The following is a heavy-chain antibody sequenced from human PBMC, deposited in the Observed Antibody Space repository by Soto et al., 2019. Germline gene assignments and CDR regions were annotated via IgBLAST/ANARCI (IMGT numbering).Heavy chain of an antibody. V-gene: IGHV4-31*03. CDR2: IYYSGST. CDR3: ARGGSEDIVVVPAAKVATISLWSFDI. Sequence: QVQLQESGPGLVKPSQTLSLTCTVSGGSISSGGYYWSWIRQHPGKGLEWIGYIYYSGSTYYNPSLKSRVTISVDTSKNQFSLKLGSVTAADTAVYYCARGGSEDIVVVPAAKVATISLWSFDIWGQGTMVTVSS. CDR1: GGSISSGGYY. J-gene: IGHJ3*02. D-gene: IGHD2-2*01.